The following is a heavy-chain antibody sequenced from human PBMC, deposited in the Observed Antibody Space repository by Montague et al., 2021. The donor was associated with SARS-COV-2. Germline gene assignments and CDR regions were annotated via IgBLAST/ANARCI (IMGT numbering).Heavy chain of an antibody. V-gene: IGHV4-39*07. D-gene: IGHD3-3*01. CDR2: IYSSGST. CDR1: GASISTSSYY. Sequence: SETLSLTCTVSGASISTSSYYWSWIRQPTGKGLEWIGSIYSSGSTNYNPSLRSRVTISVDTSKNQFSLKLSSVTAADTAVYYCVSQVPDFWYGIDFWGQGTLVTVSS. J-gene: IGHJ4*02. CDR3: VSQVPDFWYGIDF.